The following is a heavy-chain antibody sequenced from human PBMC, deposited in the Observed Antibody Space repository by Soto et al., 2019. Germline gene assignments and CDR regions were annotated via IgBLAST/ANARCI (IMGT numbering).Heavy chain of an antibody. CDR3: ARGRPVDV. CDR1: RLTFSSYS. Sequence: GSLRISCASCRLTFSSYSINWVRQAPGKGLEWVSYIGSSSSPIYYADSVKGRFTISRDNAENSLYLQMNSLRAEDTAVYYCARGRPVDVWGKGTTVTVSS. J-gene: IGHJ6*04. CDR2: IGSSSSPI. D-gene: IGHD6-6*01. V-gene: IGHV3-48*01.